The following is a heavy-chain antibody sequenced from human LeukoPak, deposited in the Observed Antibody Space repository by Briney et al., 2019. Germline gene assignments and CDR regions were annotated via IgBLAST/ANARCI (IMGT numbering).Heavy chain of an antibody. CDR1: GFTFSSYA. CDR2: ISYDGSNK. D-gene: IGHD3-3*01. V-gene: IGHV3-30-3*01. Sequence: PGRSLRLSCAASGFTFSSYAMHWVRQAPGKGLEWVAVISYDGSNKYYADSVKGRFTISRDNSKNTLYLQMNSLRAEDTAVYYCAGGHQDDFWSGYYSLGYYYYGMDVWGQGTTVTVSS. J-gene: IGHJ6*02. CDR3: AGGHQDDFWSGYYSLGYYYYGMDV.